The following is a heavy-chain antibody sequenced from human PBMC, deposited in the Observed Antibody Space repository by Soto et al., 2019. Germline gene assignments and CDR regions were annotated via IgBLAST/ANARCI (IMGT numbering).Heavy chain of an antibody. V-gene: IGHV1-69*13. CDR3: ARDPLSSFAMDV. D-gene: IGHD3-10*02. CDR1: GDTFSSYA. CDR2: IIPTFGRT. J-gene: IGHJ6*02. Sequence: SVKVSFKASGDTFSSYAISWVRQAPGKGLEWMGKIIPTFGRTNYAQKFQGRLTISADDSTSTAYMELSSLLSEDTAVYYCARDPLSSFAMDVWGQGTTVTVSS.